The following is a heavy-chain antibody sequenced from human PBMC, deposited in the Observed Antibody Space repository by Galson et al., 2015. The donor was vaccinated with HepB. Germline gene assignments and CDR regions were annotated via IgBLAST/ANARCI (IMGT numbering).Heavy chain of an antibody. CDR1: EFTFSDYG. Sequence: SLRLSCAASEFTFSDYGMHWVRQAPGKGLEWVALIWKDGTNKYYADSVKGRFTISRDNSENTLYLQMNGLRAEDSAVYYCVREVRNGWYYFDYWGPGAQATVSS. J-gene: IGHJ4*02. CDR3: VREVRNGWYYFDY. CDR2: IWKDGTNK. D-gene: IGHD6-19*01. V-gene: IGHV3-33*01.